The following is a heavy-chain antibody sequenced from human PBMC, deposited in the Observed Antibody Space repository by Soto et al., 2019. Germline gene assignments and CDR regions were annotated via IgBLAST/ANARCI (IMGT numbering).Heavy chain of an antibody. CDR1: GFTFSSYS. D-gene: IGHD2-21*02. V-gene: IGHV3-48*02. J-gene: IGHJ1*01. CDR3: ARPAYCGGDCYSYFQH. CDR2: ISSSSSTI. Sequence: GSLRLSCAASGFTFSSYSMNWVRQAPGKGLEWVSYISSSSSTIYYADSVKGRFTISRDNAKNSLYLQMNSLRDEDTAVYYCARPAYCGGDCYSYFQHWGQGTLVTVSS.